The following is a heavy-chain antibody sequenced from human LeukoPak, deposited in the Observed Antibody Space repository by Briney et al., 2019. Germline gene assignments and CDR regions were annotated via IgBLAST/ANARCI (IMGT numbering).Heavy chain of an antibody. Sequence: GGSLRLSCAASGFIFSSYGLHWVRQAPGKGLEWVAFIRYDGSNKYYADSVKGRFTISRDNSKNTLYLQMNSLRAEDTAVYYCAKEGPYYYYIDYWGQGTLVTVSS. V-gene: IGHV3-30*02. D-gene: IGHD3-10*01. CDR2: IRYDGSNK. CDR1: GFIFSSYG. J-gene: IGHJ4*02. CDR3: AKEGPYYYYIDY.